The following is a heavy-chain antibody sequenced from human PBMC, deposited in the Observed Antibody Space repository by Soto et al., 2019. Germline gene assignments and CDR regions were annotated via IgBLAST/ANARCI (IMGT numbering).Heavy chain of an antibody. CDR2: ISYDGINE. V-gene: IGHV3-30-3*01. D-gene: IGHD4-17*01. CDR3: ASSARGLEYFQH. J-gene: IGHJ1*01. Sequence: GGSLRLSCAASGFTFSSYAMHWVRQAPGKGLEWVAVISYDGINEYYVDSVKGRFTISRDNSKNALYLQMNSLRPEDTAVYYCASSARGLEYFQHWGKGTLVTVSS. CDR1: GFTFSSYA.